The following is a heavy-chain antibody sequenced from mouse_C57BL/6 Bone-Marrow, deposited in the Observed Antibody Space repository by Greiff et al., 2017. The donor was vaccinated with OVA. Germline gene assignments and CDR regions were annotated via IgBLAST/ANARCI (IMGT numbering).Heavy chain of an antibody. Sequence: VQLQQSGPELVKPGASVKMSCKASGYTFTDYYMHWVKQKPGKGLEWIGEIYPGSGNTYYNEKFKGKATLTADTSSSTAYMQLSSLTSEDSAVYFSARRAGYSIDYWGQGTTLTVSS. CDR2: YPGSGNTY. J-gene: IGHJ2*01. D-gene: IGHD2-3*01. CDR3: RRAGYSIDY. CDR1: YTFTDYYM. V-gene: IGHV1-83*01.